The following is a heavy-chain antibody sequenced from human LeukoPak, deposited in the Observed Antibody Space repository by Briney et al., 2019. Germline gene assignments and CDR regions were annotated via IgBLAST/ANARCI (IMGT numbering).Heavy chain of an antibody. Sequence: SETLSLTCTVSGGSISSYYWSWIRQPPGRGLEWIGYIYYSGSTNYNPSLQRRVTISLDTSKNQFSLKLSSVTAADTAVYYCARGGKNLYYYGSGSLDYWGQGTLVTVSS. J-gene: IGHJ4*02. CDR3: ARGGKNLYYYGSGSLDY. CDR2: IYYSGST. D-gene: IGHD3-10*01. CDR1: GGSISSYY. V-gene: IGHV4-59*01.